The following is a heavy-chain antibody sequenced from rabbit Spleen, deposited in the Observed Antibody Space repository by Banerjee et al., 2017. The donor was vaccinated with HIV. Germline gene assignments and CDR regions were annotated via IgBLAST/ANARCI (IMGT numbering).Heavy chain of an antibody. CDR1: GVSFSGNSY. CDR2: IDTGSSDFA. J-gene: IGHJ6*01. D-gene: IGHD1-1*01. Sequence: QSLEESGGGLVKPGGTLTLTCKASGVSFSGNSYMCWVRQAPGKGLEWIACIDTGSSDFAYFASWAKGRFTISKTSSTTVTLQMTSLTAADTATYFCARDTSSSFSSYGMDLWGPGTLVTVS. CDR3: ARDTSSSFSSYGMDL. V-gene: IGHV1S40*01.